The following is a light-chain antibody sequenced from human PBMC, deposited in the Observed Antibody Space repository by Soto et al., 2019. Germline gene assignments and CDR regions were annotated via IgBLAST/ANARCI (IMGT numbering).Light chain of an antibody. Sequence: EIVLTQSPGTMSLSPGERATLSCRARQSVSSRYLAWYQQKPGQAPRLLIYDASARATGTPNRFIGSGSGTDFPLTIRRLETEGFAVYYCQQTNTFGRRTTVEL. V-gene: IGKV3-20*01. CDR3: QQTNT. CDR1: QSVSSRY. CDR2: DAS. J-gene: IGKJ4*01.